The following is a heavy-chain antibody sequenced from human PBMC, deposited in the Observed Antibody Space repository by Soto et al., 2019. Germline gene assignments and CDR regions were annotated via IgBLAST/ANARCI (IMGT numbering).Heavy chain of an antibody. D-gene: IGHD6-6*01. CDR3: ARDKGFEYSSPVDY. V-gene: IGHV3-21*04. J-gene: IGHJ4*02. CDR2: ISNSRNHI. Sequence: GGSLRLSCAASGFTFSSYNMNWVRQAPGKGLEWVSSISNSRNHIYYADSVKGRFTISRDNAKKSLYLQMSSLRAEDTAVYYCARDKGFEYSSPVDYWGQGTLVTVSS. CDR1: GFTFSSYN.